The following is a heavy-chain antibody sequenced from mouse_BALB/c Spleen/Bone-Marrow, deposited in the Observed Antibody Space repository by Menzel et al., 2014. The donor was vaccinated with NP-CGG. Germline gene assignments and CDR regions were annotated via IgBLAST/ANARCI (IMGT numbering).Heavy chain of an antibody. CDR3: ASYYDYDGRGY. J-gene: IGHJ2*01. CDR2: IYPGDGDT. D-gene: IGHD2-4*01. Sequence: QVQLQQPGAELARPGASVKLSCKASGYTFTSYWMQWVKQRPGQGLEWIGAIYPGDGDTRYTQKFKGKATLTADKSSSTAYMQLSSLASEDSAVYYCASYYDYDGRGYWGQGTTLTVSP. CDR1: GYTFTSYW. V-gene: IGHV1-87*01.